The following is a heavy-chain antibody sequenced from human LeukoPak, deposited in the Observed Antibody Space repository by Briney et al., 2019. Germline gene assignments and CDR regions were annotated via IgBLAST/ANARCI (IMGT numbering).Heavy chain of an antibody. CDR2: ISYDGSNK. CDR3: ARDRGPGIFGVEGGDY. CDR1: GFTFSSYA. V-gene: IGHV3-30-3*01. J-gene: IGHJ4*02. D-gene: IGHD3-3*01. Sequence: GGSLRLSCAASGFTFSSYAMHLVRQAPGKGLEWVAVISYDGSNKYYADSVKGRFTISRDNSKNTLYLQMNSLRAEDTAVYYCARDRGPGIFGVEGGDYWGQGTLVTVSS.